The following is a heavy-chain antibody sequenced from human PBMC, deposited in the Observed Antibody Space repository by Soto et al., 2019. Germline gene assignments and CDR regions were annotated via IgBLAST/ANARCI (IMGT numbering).Heavy chain of an antibody. CDR2: IYWDDGK. J-gene: IGHJ4*02. CDR3: AHTEQYYIGNYWLGRKPFDY. Sequence: QITLKESGPTLVKPTQTLTLTCTFSGFSLRTSGVGVGWIRQPPGKALEWLALIYWDDGKRYSPSLKNRLTITKDTSKNQVVLTRTNMDAVDTATYFCAHTEQYYIGNYWLGRKPFDYWGQGTLVTVSS. V-gene: IGHV2-5*02. D-gene: IGHD1-26*01. CDR1: GFSLRTSGVG.